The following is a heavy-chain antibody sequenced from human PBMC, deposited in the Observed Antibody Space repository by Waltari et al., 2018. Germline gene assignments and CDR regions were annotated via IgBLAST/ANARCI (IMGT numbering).Heavy chain of an antibody. CDR1: GFSFSIYG. CDR2: RRYNGTDE. Sequence: QVQLVESGGGVVQPGGSLTISCAASGFSFSIYGLHWVRQAPGKGGRWVSFRRYNGTDEYYADSVKGRFTITRDNSKNTVHLQMNSLGADDTAIYYCANRADSSGAIDSWGQRTLVTVSS. J-gene: IGHJ4*02. D-gene: IGHD6-6*01. V-gene: IGHV3-30*02. CDR3: ANRADSSGAIDS.